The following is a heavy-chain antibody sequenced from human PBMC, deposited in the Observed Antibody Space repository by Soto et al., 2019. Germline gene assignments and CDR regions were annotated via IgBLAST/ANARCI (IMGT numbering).Heavy chain of an antibody. CDR2: INPNSGGT. D-gene: IGHD6-19*01. Sequence: QVQLVQSGAEVKKPGASVKVSCKASGYTFTGYYMHWVRQAPGQGLEWMGWINPNSGGTNYAQKFQGWGTMTRDTSIRTAYMELSRLRSDDTAVYYCAREGSSGWYADFDYWGQGTLVTVSS. CDR3: AREGSSGWYADFDY. V-gene: IGHV1-2*04. J-gene: IGHJ4*02. CDR1: GYTFTGYY.